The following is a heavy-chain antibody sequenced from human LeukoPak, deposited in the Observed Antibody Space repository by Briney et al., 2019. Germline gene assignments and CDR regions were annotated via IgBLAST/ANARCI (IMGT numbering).Heavy chain of an antibody. J-gene: IGHJ4*02. CDR3: AKGLPIDY. CDR1: GFTFSNAW. Sequence: GGSLRLSCAASGFTFSNAWMSWVRQAPGKGLEWVGRIKSKTDGGTTDYAAPVKGRFTISRDNSKNTLYLQMNSLRAEDTAVYYCAKGLPIDYWGQGTLVTVSS. CDR2: IKSKTDGGTT. V-gene: IGHV3-15*01.